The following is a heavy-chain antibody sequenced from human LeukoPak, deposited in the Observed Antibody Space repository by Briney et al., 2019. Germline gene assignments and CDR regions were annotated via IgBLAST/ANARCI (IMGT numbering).Heavy chain of an antibody. V-gene: IGHV4-59*08. CDR1: GGSISSYY. CDR3: ARGSLGYLVPFQH. CDR2: IYYSGST. J-gene: IGHJ1*01. D-gene: IGHD6-6*01. Sequence: SETLSLTCTVSGGSISSYYWSWIRQPPGKGLEWIGYIYYSGSTNYNPSLKSRATISVDTSKNQFSLKLSSVTAADTAVYYCARGSLGYLVPFQHWGQGTLVTVSS.